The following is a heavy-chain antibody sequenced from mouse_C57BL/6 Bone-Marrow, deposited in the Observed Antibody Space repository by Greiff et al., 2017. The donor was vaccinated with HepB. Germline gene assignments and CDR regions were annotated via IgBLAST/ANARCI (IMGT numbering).Heavy chain of an antibody. V-gene: IGHV1-50*01. J-gene: IGHJ3*01. D-gene: IGHD2-3*01. CDR2: IDPSDSYT. CDR3: ARLDGQPREAWFAY. Sequence: QVQLQQPGAELVKPGASVKLSCKASGYTFTSYWMQWVKQRPGQGLEWIGEIDPSDSYTNYNQKFKGKATLTVDTSSSTAYMQLSSLTSEDSAVYYCARLDGQPREAWFAYWGQGTLVTVSA. CDR1: GYTFTSYW.